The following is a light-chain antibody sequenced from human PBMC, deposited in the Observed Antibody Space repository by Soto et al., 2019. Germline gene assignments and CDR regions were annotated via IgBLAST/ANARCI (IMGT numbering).Light chain of an antibody. CDR3: SSHAGGDEPLV. CDR2: DVN. Sequence: QSALTQPPSASGSPGQSVTISCTGTSSDVGGYPFVSWYQQHPGKAPKVLIYDVNKRPSGVPDRFSGSKSGNTASLTVSGLQAEDEADYYCSSHAGGDEPLVFGNGTKLTVL. CDR1: SSDVGGYPF. J-gene: IGLJ1*01. V-gene: IGLV2-8*01.